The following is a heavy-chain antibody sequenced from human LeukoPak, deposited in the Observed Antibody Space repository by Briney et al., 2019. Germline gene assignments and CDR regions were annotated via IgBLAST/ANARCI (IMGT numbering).Heavy chain of an antibody. J-gene: IGHJ3*02. CDR2: FDPEEGET. D-gene: IGHD3-22*01. CDR1: GYTLSELS. V-gene: IGHV1-24*01. Sequence: ASVKVSCKVSGYTLSELSMHWVRQAPGKGLEWMGGFDPEEGETIYAQKFQGRVTMTEDTSTDTAYMELSSLRSEDTAVYYCATDTYYYDSSGRDAFDIWGQGTMVTVSS. CDR3: ATDTYYYDSSGRDAFDI.